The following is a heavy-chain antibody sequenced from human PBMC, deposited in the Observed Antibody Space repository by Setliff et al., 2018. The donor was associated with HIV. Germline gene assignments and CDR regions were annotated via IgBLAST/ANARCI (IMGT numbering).Heavy chain of an antibody. Sequence: LSCAVAGFSFSNYAMTWVRQAPGKGLEWVSAIAGTSASTYYADSVKGRFTISRDNSKNTLYLQMNSLRAGDTAVYYCARDSYDSSGYYYLRLGGEYYYGMDVWGQGTTVTVSS. V-gene: IGHV3-23*01. CDR3: ARDSYDSSGYYYLRLGGEYYYGMDV. CDR2: IAGTSAST. CDR1: GFSFSNYA. D-gene: IGHD3-22*01. J-gene: IGHJ6*02.